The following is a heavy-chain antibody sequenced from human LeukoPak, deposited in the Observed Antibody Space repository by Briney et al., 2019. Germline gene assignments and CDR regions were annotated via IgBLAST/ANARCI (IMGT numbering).Heavy chain of an antibody. Sequence: PSETLSLTCAVSGGSISSSNWWSWVRQPPGKGLEWIGEIYHSGSTNYNPSLKSRVTISVDKSKNQFSLKLSSVTAADTAVYYCAGDGDAYCGGDCYPGYWGQGTLVTVSS. V-gene: IGHV4-4*02. CDR3: AGDGDAYCGGDCYPGY. CDR2: IYHSGST. D-gene: IGHD2-21*02. J-gene: IGHJ4*02. CDR1: GGSISSSNW.